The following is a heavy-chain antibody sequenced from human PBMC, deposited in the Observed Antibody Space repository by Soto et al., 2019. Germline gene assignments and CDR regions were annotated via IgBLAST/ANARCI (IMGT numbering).Heavy chain of an antibody. Sequence: GGSLRLSCAASGFTFSSYGMHWVRQAPGKGLEWVAVISYDGSNKYYADSVKGRFTISRDNSKNTLYLQMNSLRAEDTAVYYCAKDDVNGMLYGRYYYGMDVWGQGTTVTVSS. CDR2: ISYDGSNK. D-gene: IGHD2-8*01. CDR1: GFTFSSYG. J-gene: IGHJ6*02. V-gene: IGHV3-30*18. CDR3: AKDDVNGMLYGRYYYGMDV.